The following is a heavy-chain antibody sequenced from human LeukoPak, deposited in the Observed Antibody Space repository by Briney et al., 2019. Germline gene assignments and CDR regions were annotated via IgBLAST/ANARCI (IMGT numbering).Heavy chain of an antibody. CDR2: LYYSGST. D-gene: IGHD3-10*01. J-gene: IGHJ6*02. CDR1: GGSFSSYY. Sequence: SETLSLTCAVYGGSFSSYYWTWIRQPPGKGLEWIGYLYYSGSTNYNPSLKSRVTISVDTSKNQFSLKLSSVTAADTAVYYCARHVYYGSGNYYYGIDVWGQGTTVTVSS. CDR3: ARHVYYGSGNYYYGIDV. V-gene: IGHV4-59*08.